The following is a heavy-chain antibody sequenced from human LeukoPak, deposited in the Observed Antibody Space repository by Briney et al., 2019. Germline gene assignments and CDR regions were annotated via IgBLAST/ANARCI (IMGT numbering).Heavy chain of an antibody. J-gene: IGHJ5*02. CDR1: GGSFSGYY. CDR2: INHSGST. Sequence: SETLSLTCAVYGGSFSGYYWSWIRQPPGKGLEWIGEINHSGSTNYNPSLKSRVTISVDTSKNQFSLKLSSVTAADTAVYYCARGPYKQQLVSRMKNWFDPWGQGTLVTVSS. CDR3: ARGPYKQQLVSRMKNWFDP. D-gene: IGHD6-13*01. V-gene: IGHV4-34*01.